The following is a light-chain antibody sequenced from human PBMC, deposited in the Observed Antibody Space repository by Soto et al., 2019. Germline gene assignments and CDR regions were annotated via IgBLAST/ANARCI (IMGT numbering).Light chain of an antibody. CDR1: QSISSW. CDR3: QQRSNWPRGT. CDR2: KAS. Sequence: DIQMTQSPSTLSASVGDRVTITCRASQSISSWLAWYQQKPGKAPKLLIYKASSLESGVPSRFSGSGSGTEFTLTISSLQPDDFATYYCQQRSNWPRGTFGQGTKVEIK. J-gene: IGKJ1*01. V-gene: IGKV1-5*03.